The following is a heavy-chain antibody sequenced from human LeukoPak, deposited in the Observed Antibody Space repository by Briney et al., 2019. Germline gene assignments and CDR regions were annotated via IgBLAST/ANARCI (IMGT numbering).Heavy chain of an antibody. D-gene: IGHD3-9*01. V-gene: IGHV4-61*02. CDR1: GGSISSGSYF. J-gene: IGHJ4*02. CDR2: VYHSGVT. Sequence: PSQTLSLTCTVSGGSISSGSYFWSWIRQSAGKGLEWIGSVYHSGVTFENPSLRSRVTLSVDTSKNQFSLKVSSVTAADTAVYYCATGRYFRFFDYWGQGTLVTVSS. CDR3: ATGRYFRFFDY.